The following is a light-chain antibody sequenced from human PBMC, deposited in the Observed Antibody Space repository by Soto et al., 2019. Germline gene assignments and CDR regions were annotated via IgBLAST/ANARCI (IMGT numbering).Light chain of an antibody. CDR2: KAS. V-gene: IGKV1-5*03. J-gene: IGKJ1*01. CDR3: QQYNSYSRA. CDR1: QSISSW. Sequence: DIQMTQSPSTLSASVGDRVTITCRASQSISSWLAWYQQKPGKAPKLLIYKASSLESGVPSRFSGSGSGTEFTLTISSLQPDEFETDYCQQYNSYSRAFGQGTKVEIK.